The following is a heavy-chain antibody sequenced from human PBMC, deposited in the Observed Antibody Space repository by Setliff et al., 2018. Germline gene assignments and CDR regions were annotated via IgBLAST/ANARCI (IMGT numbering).Heavy chain of an antibody. D-gene: IGHD2-15*01. Sequence: VASVKVSCKAYDYTFSDYGIHWVRQAPGQGLEWMGWISGYNGKTHYAEKFHGRVTMTTDTSTNTAYMEVRSLRYDDTAVFYCARGSGGNPVEDGFDLWGQGTMVTVSS. V-gene: IGHV1-18*01. CDR1: DYTFSDYG. CDR2: ISGYNGKT. J-gene: IGHJ3*01. CDR3: ARGSGGNPVEDGFDL.